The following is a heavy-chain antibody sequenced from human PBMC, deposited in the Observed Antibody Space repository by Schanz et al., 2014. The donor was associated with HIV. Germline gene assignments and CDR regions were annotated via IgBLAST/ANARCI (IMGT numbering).Heavy chain of an antibody. Sequence: EVHLVESGGGLVQPGGSLRLSCAASGFTFYTYAMTWVRQAPGKGLEWVPTISDSGDGTYYADSMKGRVTISRDNSKNILYLQMNSLRAEDTALYYCSKATSGSRGWYTGSDWGQGTLVTVSS. CDR3: SKATSGSRGWYTGSD. D-gene: IGHD6-19*01. CDR2: ISDSGDGT. V-gene: IGHV3-23*04. J-gene: IGHJ4*02. CDR1: GFTFYTYA.